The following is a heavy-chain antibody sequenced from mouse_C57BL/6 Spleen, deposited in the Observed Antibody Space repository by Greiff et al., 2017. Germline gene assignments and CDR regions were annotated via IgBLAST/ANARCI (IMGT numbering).Heavy chain of an antibody. J-gene: IGHJ1*03. CDR3: ARHRRYYGSSYWYFDV. CDR1: GFTFSSYG. Sequence: EVKLVESGGDLVKPGGSLKLSCAASGFTFSSYGMSWVRQTPDKRLEWVATISSGGSYTYSPDSVKGRFTISRDNAKNTLYLQMSSLKSEDTAMYYCARHRRYYGSSYWYFDVWGTGTTVTVSS. CDR2: ISSGGSYT. D-gene: IGHD1-1*01. V-gene: IGHV5-6*01.